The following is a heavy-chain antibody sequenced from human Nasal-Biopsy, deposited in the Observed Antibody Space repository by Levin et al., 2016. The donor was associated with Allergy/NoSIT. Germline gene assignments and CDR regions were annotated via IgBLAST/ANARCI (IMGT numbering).Heavy chain of an antibody. CDR3: ARQPSDTASFDS. J-gene: IGHJ4*02. V-gene: IGHV4-59*08. D-gene: IGHD5-18*01. CDR1: GGSLSSYY. CDR2: TYYSGST. Sequence: SETLSLTCTVSGGSLSSYYWSWIRQPPGKGLEWIAYTYYSGSTNYNPFHKSRLTISVDTSKNQFSLQLTSVTAADTAVYYCARQPSDTASFDSWGQGTLVTVSS.